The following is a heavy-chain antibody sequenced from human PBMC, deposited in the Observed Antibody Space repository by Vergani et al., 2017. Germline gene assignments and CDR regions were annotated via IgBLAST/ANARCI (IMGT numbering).Heavy chain of an antibody. V-gene: IGHV3-30*02. J-gene: IGHJ4*02. CDR2: IPFDGSNQ. CDR3: AKHFRGWGIDY. D-gene: IGHD3-16*01. CDR1: GFTLSNYD. Sequence: QVQLVESGGGVVQRGGSLRLSCATSGFTLSNYDMQWIRQGPGKGLEFVAFIPFDGSNQYYADSVKGRFTISRDFSKNTLYLQMNSLRTDDTATYYCAKHFRGWGIDYWGQGTQVIVSS.